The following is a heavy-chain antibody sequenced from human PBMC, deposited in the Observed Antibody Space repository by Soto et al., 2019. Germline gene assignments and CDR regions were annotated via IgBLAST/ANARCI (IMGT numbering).Heavy chain of an antibody. V-gene: IGHV3-23*01. CDR3: AKGGYTYGLDP. CDR2: ISESGDST. D-gene: IGHD5-18*01. J-gene: IGHJ5*02. Sequence: GVSRRQSCTASGFYFRCCAMSWVRPAPGKGLEWVSAISESGDSTFYADSGPGRFTISRENSNNALYLQMDTLRAEDTALYFCAKGGYTYGLDPWGQGTLVNVS. CDR1: GFYFRCCA.